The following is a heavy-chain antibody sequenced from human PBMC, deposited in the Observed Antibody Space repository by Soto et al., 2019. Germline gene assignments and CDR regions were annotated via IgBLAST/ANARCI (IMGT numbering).Heavy chain of an antibody. CDR2: INAGNGNT. D-gene: IGHD6-13*01. J-gene: IGHJ4*02. V-gene: IGHV1-3*01. CDR1: GYTFTSYA. Sequence: QVQLVQSGAEVKKPGASVKVSCKASGYTFTSYAMHWVRQAPGQRLEWMGWINAGNGNTKYSQKFQGRVTITRDTSASTAYMELSSLRSEDTAVYYCARDLTPYSSSRYFDYWGQGTLVTVSS. CDR3: ARDLTPYSSSRYFDY.